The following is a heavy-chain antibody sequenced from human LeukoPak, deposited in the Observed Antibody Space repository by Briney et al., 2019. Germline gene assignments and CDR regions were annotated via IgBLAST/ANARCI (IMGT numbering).Heavy chain of an antibody. J-gene: IGHJ4*02. CDR1: GGSISSYY. CDR3: ARDRTYGGNSGFDY. D-gene: IGHD4-23*01. CDR2: IYTSGST. Sequence: SETLSLTCTVSGGSISSYYWSWIRQPAGKGLEWIGRIYTSGSTNYNPSLKSRVTMSVDTSKNQFSLNLTSVTAADTAVYYCARDRTYGGNSGFDYWGQGTLVTVSS. V-gene: IGHV4-4*07.